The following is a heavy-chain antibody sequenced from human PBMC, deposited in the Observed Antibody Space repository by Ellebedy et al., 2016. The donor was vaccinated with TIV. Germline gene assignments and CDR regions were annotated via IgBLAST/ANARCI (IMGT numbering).Heavy chain of an antibody. J-gene: IGHJ4*02. V-gene: IGHV1-18*01. CDR1: GYTFTSYG. D-gene: IGHD5-24*01. CDR3: ARAWRDGYNFPLGDY. Sequence: AASVKVSCKASGYTFTSYGISWVRQAPGQGLEWMGWISAYNGNTNYAQKLQVRVTMTTDTSTSTAYMELRSLRSDDTAVYYCARAWRDGYNFPLGDYWGQGTLVTVSS. CDR2: ISAYNGNT.